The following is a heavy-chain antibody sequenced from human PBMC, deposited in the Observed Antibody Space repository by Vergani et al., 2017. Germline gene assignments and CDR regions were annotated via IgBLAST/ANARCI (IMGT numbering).Heavy chain of an antibody. CDR1: GFTFSDYY. CDR3: AKESYSSSWYFDY. Sequence: QVQLVESGGGLVKPGGSLRLSCAASGFTFSDYYMSWIRQAPGKGLEWVSYISSSGSTIYYADSVKGRFTISRDNSKNTLYLQMNSLRAEDTAVYYCAKESYSSSWYFDYWGQGTLVTVSS. CDR2: ISSSGSTI. D-gene: IGHD6-13*01. J-gene: IGHJ4*02. V-gene: IGHV3-11*01.